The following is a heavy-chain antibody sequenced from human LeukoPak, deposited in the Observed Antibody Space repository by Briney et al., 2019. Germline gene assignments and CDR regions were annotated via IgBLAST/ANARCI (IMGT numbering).Heavy chain of an antibody. CDR3: ARPKTLGGYNYEFEF. Sequence: GESLKISCKGSGYSFPNYWIGWVRQMPGKGLEGIGIVYPATSDTTYSPSFQGQVTISADKSSSTAYLQWSSLKASDTAIYYWARPKTLGGYNYEFEFWGQGTLVTVSS. J-gene: IGHJ4*02. CDR2: VYPATSDT. CDR1: GYSFPNYW. V-gene: IGHV5-51*01. D-gene: IGHD5-18*01.